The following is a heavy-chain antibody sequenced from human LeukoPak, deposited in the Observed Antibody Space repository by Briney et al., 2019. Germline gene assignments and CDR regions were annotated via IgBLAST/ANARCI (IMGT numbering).Heavy chain of an antibody. CDR3: ARASGSYHGGDS. CDR2: ISTVSNYI. J-gene: IGHJ4*02. D-gene: IGHD3-10*01. V-gene: IGHV3-21*05. Sequence: GGSLRLSCAASGFTFNAANMNWVREAPGNGLEWGSYISTVSNYIYYADSVKGRFTISRDDAKNSLYLQLNSLRADDTAVYYCARASGSYHGGDSWGQGPLVTVSS. CDR1: GFTFNAAN.